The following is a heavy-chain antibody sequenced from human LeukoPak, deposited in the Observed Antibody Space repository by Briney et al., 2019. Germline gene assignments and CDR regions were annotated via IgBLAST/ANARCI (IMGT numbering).Heavy chain of an antibody. CDR2: IYYSGST. CDR1: GGSISSGDYD. Sequence: SETLSLTCTVSGGSISSGDYDWSWIRQPPGNGLEWIGYIYYSGSTYYNPSLKSRVTISVDTSQKQFSLKLSSVTAADTAVYYCARVVLGLRYFDWLLSPGYFDLWGRGTLVTVSS. V-gene: IGHV4-30-4*08. CDR3: ARVVLGLRYFDWLLSPGYFDL. J-gene: IGHJ2*01. D-gene: IGHD3-9*01.